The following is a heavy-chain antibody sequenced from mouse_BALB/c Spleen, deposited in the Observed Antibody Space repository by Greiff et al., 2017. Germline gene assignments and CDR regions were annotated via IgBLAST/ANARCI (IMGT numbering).Heavy chain of an antibody. J-gene: IGHJ3*01. CDR2: INPSNGRT. Sequence: QVQLQQPGAELVKPGASVKLSCKASGYTFTSYWMHWVKQRPGQGLEWIGEINPSNGRTNYNEKFKSKATLTVDKSSSTAYMQLSSLTSEDSAVYYCARSEDDGYYPFAYWGQGTLVTVSA. CDR1: GYTFTSYW. CDR3: ARSEDDGYYPFAY. D-gene: IGHD2-3*01. V-gene: IGHV1S81*02.